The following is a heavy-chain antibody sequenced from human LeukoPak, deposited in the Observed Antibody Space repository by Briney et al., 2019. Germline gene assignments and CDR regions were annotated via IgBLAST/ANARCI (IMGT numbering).Heavy chain of an antibody. V-gene: IGHV5-51*01. CDR2: IYPGDSDT. Sequence: GESLKISCRGSGYSFTKDWIGWVRQLPGKGLEWMGIIYPGDSDTRYSPSFQGQVTISADKSISTAYLQWSSLKASDTAMYYCARRAVVYAKREDNYYYYYYMDVWGKGTTVTVSS. J-gene: IGHJ6*03. CDR3: ARRAVVYAKREDNYYYYYYMDV. D-gene: IGHD2-8*02. CDR1: GYSFTKDW.